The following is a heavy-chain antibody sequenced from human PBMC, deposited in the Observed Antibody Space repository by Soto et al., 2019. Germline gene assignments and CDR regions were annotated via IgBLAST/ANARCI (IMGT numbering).Heavy chain of an antibody. CDR2: IYPGDSDT. J-gene: IGHJ3*02. D-gene: IGHD6-19*01. CDR1: GYSFTSYW. V-gene: IGHV5-51*01. CDR3: ARSIAVAGTAADAFDI. Sequence: GESLKISCKCSGYSFTSYWIGWVRQMPGKGLEWMGIIYPGDSDTRYSPSFQGQVTISADKSINTAYLQWSSLKASDTAMYYCARSIAVAGTAADAFDIWGQGTMVTVSS.